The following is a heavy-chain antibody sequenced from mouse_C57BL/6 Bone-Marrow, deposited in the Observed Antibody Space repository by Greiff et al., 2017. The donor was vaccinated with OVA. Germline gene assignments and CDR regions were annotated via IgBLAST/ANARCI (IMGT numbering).Heavy chain of an antibody. V-gene: IGHV1-81*01. CDR2: IYPRSGNT. D-gene: IGHD2-14*01. J-gene: IGHJ3*01. CDR1: GYTFTSYG. Sequence: QVQLQQSGAELVRPGASVTLSCKASGYTFTSYGISWVKQRTGQGLEWIGEIYPRSGNTYYNEKFKGKATLTADKSSSTAYMELRSLTSEDSAVYVGARGLCVRRAWFAYWGQGTLVTVSA. CDR3: ARGLCVRRAWFAY.